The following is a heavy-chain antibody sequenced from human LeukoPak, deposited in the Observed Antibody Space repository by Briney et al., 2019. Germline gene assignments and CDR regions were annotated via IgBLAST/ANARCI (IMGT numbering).Heavy chain of an antibody. Sequence: GGSLRLSCAASGFTFSSYGMHWVRQAPGKGLEWVAFIRYDGSNKYYADSVKGRFTISRDNSKNTLYLQMNSLRAEDTAVYYCARRNYYYDSTGYYYYMDVWGKGTTVTISS. J-gene: IGHJ6*03. CDR1: GFTFSSYG. CDR3: ARRNYYYDSTGYYYYMDV. D-gene: IGHD3-22*01. V-gene: IGHV3-30*02. CDR2: IRYDGSNK.